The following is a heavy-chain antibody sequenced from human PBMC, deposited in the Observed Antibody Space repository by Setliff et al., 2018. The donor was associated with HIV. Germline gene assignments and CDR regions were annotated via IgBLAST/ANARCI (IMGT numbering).Heavy chain of an antibody. CDR2: IRSEAYGGTT. V-gene: IGHV3-49*04. CDR1: GFTFGDYA. CDR3: TSSFKAHYYSYYYMDV. J-gene: IGHJ6*03. Sequence: GESLKISCTASGFTFGDYAMSWVRQAPGKGLEWVGFIRSEAYGGTTEYAASVKGRFTISRDDSKSIAYLQMNSLKTEDTAVYYCTSSFKAHYYSYYYMDVWGKGTTVTVSS.